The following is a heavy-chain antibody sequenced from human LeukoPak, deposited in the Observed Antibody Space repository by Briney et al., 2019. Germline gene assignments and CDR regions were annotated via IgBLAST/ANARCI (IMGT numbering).Heavy chain of an antibody. J-gene: IGHJ4*02. V-gene: IGHV4-34*01. CDR2: INHSGST. CDR1: GGSFSGYY. Sequence: PSETLSLTCAVYGGSFSGYYWSWLRQPPGKGLEWIGEINHSGSTNYNPSLKGRVTISVDKSKNQFSLKLSSVTAADTAVYYCARGARRLDYFDYWGQGTLVTVSS. CDR3: ARGARRLDYFDY.